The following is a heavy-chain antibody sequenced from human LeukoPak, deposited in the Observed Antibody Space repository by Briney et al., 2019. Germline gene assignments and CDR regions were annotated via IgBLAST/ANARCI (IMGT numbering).Heavy chain of an antibody. Sequence: PETLSLTCAVYGGSFSGYYWRWIRQPPGKGLEWIGEITHRGSTHYTPSLKTRVNIPVDTSQTQFSLKLSSVTAAHTTVYYCARVWVAASLKTSKKHCYFDLWGRGTLVTVSS. V-gene: IGHV4-34*01. CDR1: GGSFSGYY. CDR3: ARVWVAASLKTSKKHCYFDL. CDR2: ITHRGST. D-gene: IGHD6-13*01. J-gene: IGHJ2*01.